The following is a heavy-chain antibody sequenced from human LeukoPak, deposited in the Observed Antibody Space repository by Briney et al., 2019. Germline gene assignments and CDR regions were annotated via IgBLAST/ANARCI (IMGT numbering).Heavy chain of an antibody. Sequence: TLSLTCAVSGGSISSGGYSWSWIRQPPGQGLEWIGYIYHSGSTYYNPSLKSRVTISVDRSKNQFSLKLSSVTAADTAVYYCARHLENGDYPSYYFDYWGQGTLVTVSS. CDR3: ARHLENGDYPSYYFDY. J-gene: IGHJ4*02. CDR2: IYHSGST. V-gene: IGHV4-30-2*01. D-gene: IGHD4-17*01. CDR1: GGSISSGGYS.